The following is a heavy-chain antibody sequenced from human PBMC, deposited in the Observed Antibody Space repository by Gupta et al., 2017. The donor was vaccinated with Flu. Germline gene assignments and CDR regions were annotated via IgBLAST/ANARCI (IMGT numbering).Heavy chain of an antibody. V-gene: IGHV4-31*03. CDR1: GGSISSGGYY. D-gene: IGHD2-2*01. J-gene: IGHJ4*02. Sequence: QVQLQESGPGLVKPSQTLSLTCTVSGGSISSGGYYWRWIRQHPGKGLEWIGYIYYSGSTYYNPSLKSRVTISVDTSKNQFSLKLSSVTAADTAVYYCARAPEDIVVVPAAISFDYWGQGTLVTVSS. CDR3: ARAPEDIVVVPAAISFDY. CDR2: IYYSGST.